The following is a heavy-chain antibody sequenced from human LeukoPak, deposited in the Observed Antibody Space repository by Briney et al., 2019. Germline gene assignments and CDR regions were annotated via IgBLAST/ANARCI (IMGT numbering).Heavy chain of an antibody. V-gene: IGHV3-23*01. CDR1: GFTFSSYA. CDR3: AKDLGYCSSTSCYRWFDP. D-gene: IGHD2-2*02. Sequence: GGSLRLSCAASGFTFSSYAMNWVRQAPGKGLEWVSGISGSGGSTYYADSVKGRFTISRDNSKNTLYLQMNSLRAEDTAVYYCAKDLGYCSSTSCYRWFDPWGQGTLVTVSS. J-gene: IGHJ5*02. CDR2: ISGSGGST.